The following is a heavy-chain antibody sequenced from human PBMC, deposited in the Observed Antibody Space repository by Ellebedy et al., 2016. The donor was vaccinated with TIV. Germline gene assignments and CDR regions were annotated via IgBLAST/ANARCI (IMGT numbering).Heavy chain of an antibody. CDR3: ARDSARSDY. D-gene: IGHD3-10*01. CDR1: GFTFSSYS. Sequence: GESLKISCAASGFTFSSYSINWVRQAPGKGLEWVANIKENGREKYYVDSVKGRFTISRDNAKNSVYLQMDSLKAEDTAVYYCARDSARSDYWGQGTRVIISS. CDR2: IKENGREK. V-gene: IGHV3-7*01. J-gene: IGHJ4*02.